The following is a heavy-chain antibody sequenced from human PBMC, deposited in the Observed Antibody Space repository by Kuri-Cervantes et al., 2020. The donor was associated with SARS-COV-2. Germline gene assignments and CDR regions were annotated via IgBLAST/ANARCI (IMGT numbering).Heavy chain of an antibody. Sequence: ASVKVSCKVSGYTLTELSMHWVRQAPGKGLEWMGGFDPEDGETIYAQKFQGRVTMTEDTSTDTAYMELSSLRSEDTAVYYCARDGSSSWFNWFDPWGQGTLVTVSS. CDR2: FDPEDGET. J-gene: IGHJ5*02. V-gene: IGHV1-24*01. CDR1: GYTLTELS. D-gene: IGHD6-13*01. CDR3: ARDGSSSWFNWFDP.